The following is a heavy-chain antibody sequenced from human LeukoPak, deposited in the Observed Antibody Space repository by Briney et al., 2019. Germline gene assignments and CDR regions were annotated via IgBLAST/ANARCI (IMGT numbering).Heavy chain of an antibody. CDR1: GGSISSYC. Sequence: SETLSLTCTVSGGSISSYCWSWIRQPPGKGLEWIGSIYHSGSTYYNPSLKSRVTISVDTSKNQFSLKLSSVTAADTAVYYCAAANSAAGTFDYWGQGTLVTVSS. CDR3: AAANSAAGTFDY. J-gene: IGHJ4*02. D-gene: IGHD6-13*01. CDR2: IYHSGST. V-gene: IGHV4-59*04.